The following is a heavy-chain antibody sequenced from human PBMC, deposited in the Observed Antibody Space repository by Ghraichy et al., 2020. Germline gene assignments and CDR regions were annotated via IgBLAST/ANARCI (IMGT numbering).Heavy chain of an antibody. V-gene: IGHV4-34*01. CDR3: ARGGNWFDP. Sequence: ETLSLTCAVYGEAFSNYYWSWIRQPPGKGLEWIGEINHSGGTNYNPSLKSRLTISEDTSKNQFSLKLTSVTAADTAVYYCARGGNWFDPWGQGTLVTVSS. CDR2: INHSGGT. CDR1: GEAFSNYY. J-gene: IGHJ5*02.